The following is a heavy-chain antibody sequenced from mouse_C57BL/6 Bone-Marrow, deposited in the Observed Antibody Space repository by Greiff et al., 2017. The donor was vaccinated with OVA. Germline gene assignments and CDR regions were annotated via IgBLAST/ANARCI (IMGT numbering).Heavy chain of an antibody. CDR1: GYTFTSYW. V-gene: IGHV1-64*01. CDR3: ARGGYYGSSYFDY. D-gene: IGHD1-1*01. CDR2: IHPNSGST. J-gene: IGHJ2*01. Sequence: QVQLQQPGAELVKPGASVKLSCKASGYTFTSYWMHWVKQRPGQGLEWIGMIHPNSGSTNYNEKFKSKATLTVDKSSSTAYMHLSSLTSEDSAVYYCARGGYYGSSYFDYWGQGTTLTVSS.